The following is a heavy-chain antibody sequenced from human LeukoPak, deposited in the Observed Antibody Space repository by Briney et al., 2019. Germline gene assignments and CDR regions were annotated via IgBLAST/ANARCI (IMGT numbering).Heavy chain of an antibody. CDR1: GFTFSSYS. V-gene: IGHV3-21*01. D-gene: IGHD2-2*02. Sequence: GGSLRLSCAASGFTFSSYSMNWVRQAPGKGLEWVSSISSSSSYIYYADSVKGRFTISRDNAKNSLYLQMNSLRAEDTAVYYCARDEYQLPYPGYWGQGTLVTVSS. CDR2: ISSSSSYI. J-gene: IGHJ4*02. CDR3: ARDEYQLPYPGY.